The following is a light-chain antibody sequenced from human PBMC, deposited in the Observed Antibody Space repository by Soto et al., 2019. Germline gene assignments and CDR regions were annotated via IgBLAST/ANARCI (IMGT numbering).Light chain of an antibody. CDR1: KSVSSS. CDR3: QQYNYWPRT. V-gene: IGKV3-15*01. CDR2: AAS. Sequence: EIVMTQSPATLFVSPGERATLSCRASKSVSSSLAWYQQKPGQAPRLLIYAASTRATGFPARFSGSGSGTEFTLTISSLQSEDFAVYYCQQYNYWPRTFGQGTKVDIK. J-gene: IGKJ2*01.